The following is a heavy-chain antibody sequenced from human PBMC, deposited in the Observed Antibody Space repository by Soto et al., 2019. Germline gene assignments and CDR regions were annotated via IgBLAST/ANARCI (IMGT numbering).Heavy chain of an antibody. CDR2: IYYSGST. CDR3: ARDSLCSGGSCSWFDP. V-gene: IGHV4-59*01. Sequence: ASETLSLTCTVSGGSISSYYWSWIRQPPGKGLEWIGYIYYSGSTNYNPSLKSRVTISVDTSKNQFSLKLSSVTAADTAVYYCARDSLCSGGSCSWFDPWGQGTLVTVSS. D-gene: IGHD2-15*01. J-gene: IGHJ5*02. CDR1: GGSISSYY.